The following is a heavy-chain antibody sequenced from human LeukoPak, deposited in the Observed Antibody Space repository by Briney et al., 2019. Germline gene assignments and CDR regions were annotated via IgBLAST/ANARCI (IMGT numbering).Heavy chain of an antibody. CDR3: AASGSYYHRLLDY. CDR2: IVVGSGNT. V-gene: IGHV1-58*02. J-gene: IGHJ4*02. D-gene: IGHD1-26*01. CDR1: GFTFTSSA. Sequence: ASVKVSCKASGFTFTSSAMQWVRQARGQRLEWIGWIVVGSGNTNYAQKFQERVTITRDMSTSTAYMELSSLRSEDTAVYYRAASGSYYHRLLDYWGQGILVTVSS.